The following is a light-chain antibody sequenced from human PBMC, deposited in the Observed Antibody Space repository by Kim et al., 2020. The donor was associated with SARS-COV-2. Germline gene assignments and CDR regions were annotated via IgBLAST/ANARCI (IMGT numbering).Light chain of an antibody. Sequence: RGERAPLSCRASQSVSSNLAWYQQKPGHAPRLLIYGASTRATGIPARFSGSGSGTEFTLTISSLQSEDFAVYYCQQYNIWPITFGQGTRLEIK. CDR1: QSVSSN. CDR2: GAS. V-gene: IGKV3-15*01. J-gene: IGKJ5*01. CDR3: QQYNIWPIT.